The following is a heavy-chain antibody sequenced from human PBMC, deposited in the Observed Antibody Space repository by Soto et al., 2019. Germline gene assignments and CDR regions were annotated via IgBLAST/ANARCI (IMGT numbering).Heavy chain of an antibody. CDR3: ARHGSN. CDR2: IYYSGIT. J-gene: IGHJ4*02. V-gene: IGHV4-39*01. CDR1: GVSISNSSYY. Sequence: SETLSLTCTVSGVSISNSSYYWGWIRRPPGEGLEWIGTIYYSGITYYNPSLKSRVTISVDTSKNQFSLKLTSVTAADTAVYYCARHGSNWGQGTLVTVSS.